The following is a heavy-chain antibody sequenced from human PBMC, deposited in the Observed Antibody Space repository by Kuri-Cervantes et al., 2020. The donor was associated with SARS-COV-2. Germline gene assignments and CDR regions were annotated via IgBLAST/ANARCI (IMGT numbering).Heavy chain of an antibody. Sequence: SETLSLTCTVSSGSINSGNYYWNWIRQPPGKGLEWIGHIFYTGSAYYNPSLETRLTISFDASKNQFSLKLSSVTAADTAVYFCARGAAVAATCFDYWGQGTLVTVSS. CDR3: ARGAAVAATCFDY. D-gene: IGHD6-19*01. V-gene: IGHV4-30-4*02. J-gene: IGHJ4*02. CDR2: IFYTGSA. CDR1: SGSINSGNYY.